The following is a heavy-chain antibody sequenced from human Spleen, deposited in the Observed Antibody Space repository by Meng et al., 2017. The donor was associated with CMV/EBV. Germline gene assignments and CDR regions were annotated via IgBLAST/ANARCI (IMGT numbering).Heavy chain of an antibody. V-gene: IGHV1-3*01. Sequence: QVQLVQSGAEVKKPGASVKVSCKASGYIFSTYAIHWVRQAPGQGLEWMGWINVGNGDTKFSQKVQGRVTLTRDTSASTAYIDLTSLRSEDPTVYYCATGFSSNWPLYYFDSWGQGALVTVSS. D-gene: IGHD6-13*01. J-gene: IGHJ4*02. CDR1: GYIFSTYA. CDR3: ATGFSSNWPLYYFDS. CDR2: INVGNGDT.